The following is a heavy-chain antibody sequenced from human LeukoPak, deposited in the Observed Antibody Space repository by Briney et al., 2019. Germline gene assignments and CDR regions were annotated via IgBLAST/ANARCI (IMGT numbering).Heavy chain of an antibody. J-gene: IGHJ4*02. CDR2: IIPIFGTA. CDR1: GGTFSSYA. V-gene: IGHV1-69*13. D-gene: IGHD3-10*01. Sequence: SVKVSCKASGGTFSSYAISWVRQAPGQGLEWMGGIIPIFGTANYAQKFQGRVTITADESTSTAYMELSSLRSEDTAVYYCARMLDYYGSGSSVWGLGDGVALDYWGQGTLVTVSS. CDR3: ARMLDYYGSGSSVWGLGDGVALDY.